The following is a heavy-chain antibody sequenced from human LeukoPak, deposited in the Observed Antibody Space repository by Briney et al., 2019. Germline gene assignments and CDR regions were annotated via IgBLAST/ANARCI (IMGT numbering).Heavy chain of an antibody. CDR2: ISYSGET. D-gene: IGHD2-8*02. CDR3: ARHDHGYSSGRFDL. V-gene: IGHV4-59*01. J-gene: IGHJ4*02. CDR1: GGSINTYY. Sequence: SETLSLTYTVSGGSINTYYWSWLRQSPGKGLEWIGFISYSGETDYNPSLNGRVTLSVDMSKNQFSLKLISVTTADTAVYYCARHDHGYSSGRFDLWGQGKLVTVSS.